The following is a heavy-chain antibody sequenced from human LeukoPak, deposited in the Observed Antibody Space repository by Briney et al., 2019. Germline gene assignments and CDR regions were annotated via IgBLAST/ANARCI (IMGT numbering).Heavy chain of an antibody. CDR2: IYSGGST. CDR1: GFTVSSNY. J-gene: IGHJ4*02. CDR3: ARVRYGDYAFDY. V-gene: IGHV3-53*04. Sequence: GGSLRLSCAASGFTVSSNYMSWVRQAPGKGLEWVSVIYSGGSTYYADSVKGRFTISRHNSENTLYLQMNSLRAEDTAVYYCARVRYGDYAFDYWGQGTLVTVSS. D-gene: IGHD4-17*01.